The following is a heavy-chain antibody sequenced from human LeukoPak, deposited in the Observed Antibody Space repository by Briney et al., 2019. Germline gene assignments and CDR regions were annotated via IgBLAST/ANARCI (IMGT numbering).Heavy chain of an antibody. CDR1: GGSISSSSHY. CDR2: IYYSGST. V-gene: IGHV4-39*01. J-gene: IGHJ6*02. Sequence: SETLSLTCTVSGGSISSSSHYWGWIRQPPGTGLEWIGSIYYSGSTYYNPSLKSRVTISVDTSKNQFSLKLSSVTAADTAVYYCANDFWSPSGMDVWGQGTTVTVSS. CDR3: ANDFWSPSGMDV. D-gene: IGHD3-3*01.